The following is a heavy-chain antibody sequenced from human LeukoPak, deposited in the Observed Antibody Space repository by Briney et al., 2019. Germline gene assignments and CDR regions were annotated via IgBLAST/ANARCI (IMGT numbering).Heavy chain of an antibody. CDR1: GGTFSSYA. D-gene: IGHD6-13*01. CDR3: ARDFGIAAAGIDY. Sequence: SVKVSCKASGGTFSSYAISWVRQAPGQGLEWMGRIIPIFGTANYAQKFQGRVTITTDEPTSTAYMELSSLRSEDTAVYYCARDFGIAAAGIDYWGQGTLVTVSS. J-gene: IGHJ4*02. CDR2: IIPIFGTA. V-gene: IGHV1-69*05.